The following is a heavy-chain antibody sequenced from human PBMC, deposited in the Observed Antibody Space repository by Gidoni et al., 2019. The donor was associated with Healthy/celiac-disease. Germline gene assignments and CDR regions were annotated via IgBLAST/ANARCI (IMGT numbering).Heavy chain of an antibody. J-gene: IGHJ6*03. D-gene: IGHD2-2*01. CDR2: IYYSGST. Sequence: KGLEWIGYIYYSGSTNYNPSLKSRVTISVDTSKNQFSLKLSSVTAADTAVYYCARVGKYQLLPADYYYYMDVWGKGTTVTVSS. V-gene: IGHV4-59*01. CDR3: ARVGKYQLLPADYYYYMDV.